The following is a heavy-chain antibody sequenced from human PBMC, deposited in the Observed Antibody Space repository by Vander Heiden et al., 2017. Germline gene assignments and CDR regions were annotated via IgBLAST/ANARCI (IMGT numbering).Heavy chain of an antibody. J-gene: IGHJ6*02. Sequence: EVQLVESGGGLVHPGGSLRLSCAASGFTFSSHWMSRVRQAPGKGLEWVANRKQDGSEKYYVDSVKGRFTISRDNAKNSLYLQMNSLRAEDTAVYYCARDGPLGGYYGMDVWGQGTTVTVSS. CDR1: GFTFSSHW. D-gene: IGHD3-16*01. V-gene: IGHV3-7*01. CDR3: ARDGPLGGYYGMDV. CDR2: RKQDGSEK.